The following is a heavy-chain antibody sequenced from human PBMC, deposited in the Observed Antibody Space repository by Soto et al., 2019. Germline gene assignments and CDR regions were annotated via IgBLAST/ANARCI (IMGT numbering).Heavy chain of an antibody. J-gene: IGHJ4*02. D-gene: IGHD1-7*01. CDR1: GFTFSSYG. V-gene: IGHV3-23*01. Sequence: EVQLLESGGGLVQPGGSLRLSCAASGFTFSSYGMTWVRQAPGKGLEWVSFSSATGAGTYYADSVQGRFTISRCNSKNTLYLQRTSLRADDTAVYYCAKDRRAGGNYGFYSDCWGQGALVIVSS. CDR2: SSATGAGT. CDR3: AKDRRAGGNYGFYSDC.